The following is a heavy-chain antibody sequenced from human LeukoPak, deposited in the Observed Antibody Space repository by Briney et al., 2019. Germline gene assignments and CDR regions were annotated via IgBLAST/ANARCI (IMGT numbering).Heavy chain of an antibody. J-gene: IGHJ6*02. CDR1: GYTFTGYY. D-gene: IGHD1-14*01. CDR2: INPNSGGT. Sequence: ASVKVSCKASGYTFTGYYMHWVRQAPGQGPEWMGWINPNSGGTNYAQKFQGRVTMTRDTSISTAYMELSRLRSDDTAVYYCASAQVRRYYYYGMDVWGQGTTVTDSS. V-gene: IGHV1-2*02. CDR3: ASAQVRRYYYYGMDV.